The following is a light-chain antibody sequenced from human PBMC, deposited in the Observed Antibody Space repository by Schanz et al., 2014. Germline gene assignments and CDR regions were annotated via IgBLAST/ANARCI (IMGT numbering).Light chain of an antibody. CDR1: QSVSSN. V-gene: IGKV3-15*01. J-gene: IGKJ2*01. CDR2: GAS. CDR3: QQYNNWPPYT. Sequence: EIVMTQSPATLSVSPGERATLSCRASQSVSSNLAWFQQKPGQAPRLLIYGASTRATDIPARFSGSGSGTDFTLTISSLEPEDFAVYYCQQYNNWPPYTFGQGTKLEIK.